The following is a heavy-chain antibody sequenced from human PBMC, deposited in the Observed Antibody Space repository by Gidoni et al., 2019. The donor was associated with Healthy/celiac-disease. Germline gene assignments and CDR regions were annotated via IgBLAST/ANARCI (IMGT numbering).Heavy chain of an antibody. CDR3: AREAWRTFGELSGRFDY. J-gene: IGHJ4*02. CDR1: GFTFSSYE. Sequence: EVQLVESGGGLVQPGGSLRPSCAASGFTFSSYEMNWVSPAPGKGLGWVSYISSSGSTIDYADSVKGRFTISRDNAKNSLYLQMNSLRAEDTAVYYCAREAWRTFGELSGRFDYWGQGTLVTVSS. CDR2: ISSSGSTI. D-gene: IGHD3-10*01. V-gene: IGHV3-48*03.